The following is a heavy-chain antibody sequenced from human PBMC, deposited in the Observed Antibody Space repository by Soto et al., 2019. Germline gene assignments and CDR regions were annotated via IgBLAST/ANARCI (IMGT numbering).Heavy chain of an antibody. Sequence: SETLSLTCTVSGGSISTYYWNWIRQPPGKGLEWVGYTYYSGSTNYNPSLRSRVTISVDTSKNQFSLRLRSVTAADTAVYYCARNIAGYNPYIFDYWGHGTLVTVSS. J-gene: IGHJ4*01. V-gene: IGHV4-59*01. D-gene: IGHD5-12*01. CDR3: ARNIAGYNPYIFDY. CDR1: GGSISTYY. CDR2: TYYSGST.